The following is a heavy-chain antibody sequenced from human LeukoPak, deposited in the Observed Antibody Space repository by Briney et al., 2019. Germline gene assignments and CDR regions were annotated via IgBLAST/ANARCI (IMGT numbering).Heavy chain of an antibody. D-gene: IGHD3-16*01. Sequence: GGSLRLSCAASGFTFSRYWMHWVRQAPGKGLVWVSRSDGSSTSYADSVKGRFTISRDNAKNTLYLQMNSLRAEDTAVYYCARGGDYWGQGTLVTVSS. V-gene: IGHV3-74*01. CDR2: SDGSST. CDR3: ARGGDY. CDR1: GFTFSRYW. J-gene: IGHJ4*02.